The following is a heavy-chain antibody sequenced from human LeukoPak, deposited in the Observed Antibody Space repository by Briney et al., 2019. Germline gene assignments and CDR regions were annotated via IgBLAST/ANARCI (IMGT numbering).Heavy chain of an antibody. V-gene: IGHV4-61*08. CDR2: IYHSGST. J-gene: IGHJ4*02. CDR3: ARLTYGFAFDH. Sequence: SETLSLTCTVSGGSISSGGYYWSWIRQPPGKGLEWIGYIYHSGSTYYNPSLKSRVTISVDTSENQFSLKLSSVTAADTAVYYCARLTYGFAFDHWGQGTLVTVSS. D-gene: IGHD3-10*01. CDR1: GGSISSGGYY.